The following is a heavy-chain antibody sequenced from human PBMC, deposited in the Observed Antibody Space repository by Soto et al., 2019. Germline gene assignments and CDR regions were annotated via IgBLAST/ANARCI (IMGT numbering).Heavy chain of an antibody. V-gene: IGHV1-18*01. D-gene: IGHD2-15*01. CDR1: GYSFTIYG. J-gene: IGHJ4*02. CDR3: ARDRGRSCIGGTCTFDY. Sequence: GASVKVSCKASGYSFTIYGITWVRQAPGQGREWMGWISTYDGNTNYAQNFQGRVSMARDTSTSTAYMELRSLRSDDTAVYYCARDRGRSCIGGTCTFDYWGQGTLVTVSS. CDR2: ISTYDGNT.